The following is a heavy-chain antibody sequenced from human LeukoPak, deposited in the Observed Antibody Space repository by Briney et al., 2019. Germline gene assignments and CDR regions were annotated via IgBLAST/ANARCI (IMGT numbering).Heavy chain of an antibody. Sequence: ASVKISCKASGGTFSSYAISWVRQATGQGLEWMGWMNPNSGNTGYAQKFQGRVTVTRNTSISTAYMELSSLRSEDTAVYYCAREYDSTDDAFDIWGQGTMVTVSS. V-gene: IGHV1-8*02. CDR2: MNPNSGNT. D-gene: IGHD3-22*01. CDR1: GGTFSSYA. CDR3: AREYDSTDDAFDI. J-gene: IGHJ3*02.